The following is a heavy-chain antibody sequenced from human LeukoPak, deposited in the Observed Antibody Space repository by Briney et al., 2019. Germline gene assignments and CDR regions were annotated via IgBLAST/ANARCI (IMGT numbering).Heavy chain of an antibody. CDR2: ISYDGSNK. Sequence: GRSLRLSCAASGFTFSSYGMHWVRQAPGKGLEWVAVISYDGSNKYYADSVKGRFTISRDNSKNTLYLQMNSLRAEDTAVYYCAKPGTYDFWSGYLGWGQGTLVTVSS. D-gene: IGHD3-3*01. CDR1: GFTFSSYG. V-gene: IGHV3-30*18. CDR3: AKPGTYDFWSGYLG. J-gene: IGHJ4*02.